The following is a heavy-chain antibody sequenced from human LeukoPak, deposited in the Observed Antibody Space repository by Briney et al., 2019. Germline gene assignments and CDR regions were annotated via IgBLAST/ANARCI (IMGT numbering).Heavy chain of an antibody. CDR3: ARTTPVITHPFDP. CDR2: IIPSNGDT. J-gene: IGHJ5*02. CDR1: GYTFTTYR. V-gene: IGHV1-46*01. Sequence: ASVKVSCKASGYTFTTYRIHWVRLAPGQGLEWLGTIIPSNGDTSYAQSFQGRVTMTRNTSTTTVYMDLSSLKSDDTAVYYCARTTPVITHPFDPWGQGTQVIVSS. D-gene: IGHD4-23*01.